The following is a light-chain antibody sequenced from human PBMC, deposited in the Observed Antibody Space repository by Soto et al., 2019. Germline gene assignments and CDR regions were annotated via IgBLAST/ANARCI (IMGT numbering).Light chain of an antibody. V-gene: IGKV3-11*01. CDR1: QSVSNNY. J-gene: IGKJ5*01. Sequence: EIVLTQSPGTLSLSPGERATLSCRASQSVSNNYLAWYQRRPGQAPRLLIYEASSRATGVPARFIGSGSGTDFTLTISSLEPEDFAIYYCQKRGNWPHFGQGTRLEI. CDR2: EAS. CDR3: QKRGNWPH.